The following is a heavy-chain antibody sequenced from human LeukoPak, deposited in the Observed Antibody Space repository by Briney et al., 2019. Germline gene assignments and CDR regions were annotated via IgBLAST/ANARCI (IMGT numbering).Heavy chain of an antibody. CDR3: ASLVVPAARTNAFDI. Sequence: SETLSLTCTVSGGSVSSGSYYWSWIRQPPGKGLEWIGYIYYSGSTNYNPSLKSRVTISVDTSKNQSSLKLSSVTAADTAVYYCASLVVPAARTNAFDIWGQGTMVTVSS. D-gene: IGHD2-2*01. V-gene: IGHV4-61*01. CDR2: IYYSGST. CDR1: GGSVSSGSYY. J-gene: IGHJ3*02.